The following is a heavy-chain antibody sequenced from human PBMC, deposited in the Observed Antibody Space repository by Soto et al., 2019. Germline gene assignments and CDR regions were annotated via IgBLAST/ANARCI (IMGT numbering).Heavy chain of an antibody. CDR2: IDPSDSYT. CDR3: GRYFDWLENYGMDV. Sequence: PGESLKISCKGSGYSFTSYWISWVRQMPGKGVEWMGRIDPSDSYTNYSPSFQGHVTISADKSISTAYLQWSSLKASDTAMYYCGRYFDWLENYGMDVWGQGTTVTVSS. CDR1: GYSFTSYW. J-gene: IGHJ6*02. V-gene: IGHV5-10-1*01. D-gene: IGHD3-9*01.